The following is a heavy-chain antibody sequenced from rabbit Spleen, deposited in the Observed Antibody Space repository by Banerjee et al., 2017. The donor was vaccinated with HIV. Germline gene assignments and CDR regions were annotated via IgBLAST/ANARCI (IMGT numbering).Heavy chain of an antibody. J-gene: IGHJ4*01. V-gene: IGHV1S40*01. Sequence: QSLEESGGDLVKPGASLTLTCTASGFSFSTNYWICWVRQAPGKGLEWIACINVATGKPVYATWAKGRFTISRTSSTTVTLRMTSLTAADTATYFCARDLVGVIGWNFYLWGQGTLVTVS. CDR1: GFSFSTNYW. CDR3: ARDLVGVIGWNFYL. D-gene: IGHD1-1*01. CDR2: INVATGKP.